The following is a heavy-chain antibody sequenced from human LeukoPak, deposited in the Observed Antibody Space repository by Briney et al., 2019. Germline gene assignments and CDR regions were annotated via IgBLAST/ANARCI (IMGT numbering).Heavy chain of an antibody. D-gene: IGHD1-26*01. Sequence: GGSLRLSCAAAGFNVSLNYMSWVRQAPGKGLEWLSVIFGGDKKYYADSVKDRFTISRDNVKNTVDPQMTSLRVEDTAVYYCARGRSGSRDCWGQGTVVVVSS. J-gene: IGHJ4*02. CDR2: IFGGDKK. V-gene: IGHV3-53*01. CDR3: ARGRSGSRDC. CDR1: GFNVSLNY.